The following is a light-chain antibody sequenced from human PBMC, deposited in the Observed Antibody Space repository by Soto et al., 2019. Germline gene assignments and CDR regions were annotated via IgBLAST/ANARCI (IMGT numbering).Light chain of an antibody. J-gene: IGKJ1*01. CDR1: QSVSSK. CDR2: GAS. CDR3: QHYSTWLWT. Sequence: EIVMTQSPATLSVSPGERATLSCRASQSVSSKLAWYQQKPGQGPRLLIYGASTRATGIPARFSGSGSGTEFPLTISSLQSEDFEVYYCQHYSTWLWTFGQGTKVEIK. V-gene: IGKV3-15*01.